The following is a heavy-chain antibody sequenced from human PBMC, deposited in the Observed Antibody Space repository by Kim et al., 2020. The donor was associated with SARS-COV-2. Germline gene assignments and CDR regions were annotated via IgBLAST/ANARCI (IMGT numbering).Heavy chain of an antibody. J-gene: IGHJ4*02. V-gene: IGHV4-59*01. CDR1: GGSISSYY. CDR2: IFYTGST. CDR3: ARGSSGYRATLDY. D-gene: IGHD2-2*02. Sequence: SETLSLTCTVSGGSISSYYWSWIRQPPGKGLEWIGYIFYTGSTTYNPSLKSRVTISVDASKNQFSLKLSTLTAADTAVYYCARGSSGYRATLDYWGQGT.